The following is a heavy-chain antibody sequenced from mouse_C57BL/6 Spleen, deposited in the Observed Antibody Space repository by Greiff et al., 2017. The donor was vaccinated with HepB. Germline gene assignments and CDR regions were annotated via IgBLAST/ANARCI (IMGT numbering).Heavy chain of an antibody. CDR3: TRELGPSWFAY. Sequence: VQLQQSGAELVRPGASVTLSCKASGYTFTDYEMHWVKQTPVHGLEWIGAIDPETGGTAYNQKFKGKAILTADKSSSTAYMELRSLTSEDSAVYYCTRELGPSWFAYWGQGTLVTVSA. D-gene: IGHD4-1*01. J-gene: IGHJ3*01. CDR1: GYTFTDYE. CDR2: IDPETGGT. V-gene: IGHV1-15*01.